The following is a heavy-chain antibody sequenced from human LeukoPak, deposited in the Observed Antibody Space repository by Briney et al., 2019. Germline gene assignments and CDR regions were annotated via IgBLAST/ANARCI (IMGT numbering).Heavy chain of an antibody. D-gene: IGHD3-22*01. CDR1: GYTFTSYG. Sequence: SVKVSCKASGYTFTSYGISWVRQAPGQGLEWMGGIIPIFGTANYAQKFQGRVTITADESTSTAYMELSSLRSEDTAVYYCARDLHYYDSSGYWVYNWFDPWGQGTLVTVSS. CDR2: IIPIFGTA. J-gene: IGHJ5*02. V-gene: IGHV1-69*13. CDR3: ARDLHYYDSSGYWVYNWFDP.